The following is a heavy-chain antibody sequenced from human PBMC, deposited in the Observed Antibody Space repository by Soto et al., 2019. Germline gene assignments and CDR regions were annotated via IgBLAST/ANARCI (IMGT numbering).Heavy chain of an antibody. CDR2: IYYSGST. D-gene: IGHD6-19*01. V-gene: IGHV4-59*01. Sequence: PSETLSLTCTVSGGSISSYYWSWIRQPPGKGLEWIGYIYYSGSTNYNPSLKSRVTISVDTSKNQFSLKLSSVTAADTAVYYCARAGRWGIAVAEDYWGQGTLVTVSS. J-gene: IGHJ4*02. CDR1: GGSISSYY. CDR3: ARAGRWGIAVAEDY.